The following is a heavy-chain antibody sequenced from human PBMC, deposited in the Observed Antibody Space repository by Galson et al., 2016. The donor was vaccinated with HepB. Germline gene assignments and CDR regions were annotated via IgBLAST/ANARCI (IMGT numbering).Heavy chain of an antibody. CDR3: ARPIVIGLGFYYGMDV. Sequence: SVKVSCKASGYSFTTYAMHWVRQAPGQSLEWMGWINAGNGYKKYSQTFQDRLTMTTDTSASTAFMELSSLRSEDTAIYYCARPIVIGLGFYYGMDVWGQGTTVIVSS. D-gene: IGHD3-10*01. CDR1: GYSFTTYA. V-gene: IGHV1-3*01. CDR2: INAGNGYK. J-gene: IGHJ6*02.